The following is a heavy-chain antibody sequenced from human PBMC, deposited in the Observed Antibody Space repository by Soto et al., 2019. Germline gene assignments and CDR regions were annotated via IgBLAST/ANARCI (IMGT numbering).Heavy chain of an antibody. CDR1: GFTFSSSG. J-gene: IGHJ4*02. D-gene: IGHD6-13*01. V-gene: IGHV3-30*18. Sequence: QVQLVESGGDVVQPGRSLRLSCVASGFTFSSSGMHWVRQPPGKGLEWVALIPYDGDNKCYADSVKGRFTISRDNSKNTVYLQMNSLRAGDTAVYYCAKDRSSSWTFDYWGQGALVTVSS. CDR2: IPYDGDNK. CDR3: AKDRSSSWTFDY.